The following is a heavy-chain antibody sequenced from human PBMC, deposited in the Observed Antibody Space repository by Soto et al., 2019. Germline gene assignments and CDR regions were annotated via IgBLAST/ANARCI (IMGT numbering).Heavy chain of an antibody. CDR1: GGSVSSGSYY. CDR3: ARDGDGYNY. CDR2: IDSSGST. Sequence: QVQLQESGPGLVKPSETLSLTCTVSGGSVSSGSYYWSWIRQPPGKGLEWSGYIDSSGSTSYNPSIKTRVTISVDTSKNQFSLKLISVTAADTAVYYCARDGDGYNYWGQGTLVTVSS. D-gene: IGHD5-12*01. V-gene: IGHV4-61*01. J-gene: IGHJ4*02.